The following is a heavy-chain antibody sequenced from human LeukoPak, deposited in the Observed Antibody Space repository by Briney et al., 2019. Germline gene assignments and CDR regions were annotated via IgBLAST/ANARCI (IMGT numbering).Heavy chain of an antibody. V-gene: IGHV3-23*01. CDR1: GLTFTNYA. CDR3: SKGHSDYGTGFDL. Sequence: QPAGSLRLSCAASGLTFTNYAMTWVRQAPGKGLECVSVISGSGTKTYYADSVKGRFTISRDNSKNTVYLQINSLRVDATAEYYCSKGHSDYGTGFDLWGRGTLVTVSS. D-gene: IGHD5-12*01. J-gene: IGHJ4*02. CDR2: ISGSGTKT.